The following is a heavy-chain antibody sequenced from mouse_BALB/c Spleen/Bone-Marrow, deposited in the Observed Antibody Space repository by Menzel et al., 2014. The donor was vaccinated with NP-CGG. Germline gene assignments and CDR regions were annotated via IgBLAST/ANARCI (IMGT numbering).Heavy chain of an antibody. CDR2: ISSGSSTI. V-gene: IGHV5-17*02. Sequence: EVKVEESGGGLVQPGGSRKLSCAASGFTFSSFGMHWVRQAPEEGLEWVAYISSGSSTIYYGDTVMGRFTISRDNPKNTLFLQMTSLRSEDTATYYCVRSGSSSGYFDYWGQGTTLTVSS. J-gene: IGHJ2*01. D-gene: IGHD1-1*01. CDR1: GFTFSSFG. CDR3: VRSGSSSGYFDY.